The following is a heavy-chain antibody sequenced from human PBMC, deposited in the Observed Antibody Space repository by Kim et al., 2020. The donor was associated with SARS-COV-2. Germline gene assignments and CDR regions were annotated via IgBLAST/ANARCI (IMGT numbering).Heavy chain of an antibody. J-gene: IGHJ6*01. D-gene: IGHD2-2*01. CDR1: GGSISSYY. CDR3: ARGGSSTSWIDYYYGMDV. V-gene: IGHV4-59*01. Sequence: SETLSLTCTVSGGSISSYYWSWIRQPPGKGLEWIGYIYYSGSTNYNPSLKSRVTISVDTSKNQFSLKLSSVTAADTAVYYCARGGSSTSWIDYYYGMDVWGPGTTVTVSS. CDR2: IYYSGST.